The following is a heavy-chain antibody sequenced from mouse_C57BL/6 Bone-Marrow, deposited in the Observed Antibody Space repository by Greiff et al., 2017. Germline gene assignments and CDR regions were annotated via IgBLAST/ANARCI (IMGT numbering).Heavy chain of an antibody. CDR1: GYSFTGYF. D-gene: IGHD2-4*01. V-gene: IGHV1-20*01. J-gene: IGHJ3*01. CDR2: INPYNGDT. CDR3: ASSRYDYPFAY. Sequence: EVQLQQSGPELVKPGDSVKISCKASGYSFTGYFMNWVMQSHGKSLEWIGRINPYNGDTFYNQKFKGKATLTVDKSSSTAHMELRSLTSEDSAVYYCASSRYDYPFAYWGQGTLVTVSA.